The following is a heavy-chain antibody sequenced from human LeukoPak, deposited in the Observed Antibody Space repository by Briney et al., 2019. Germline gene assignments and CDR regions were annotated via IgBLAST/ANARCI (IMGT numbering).Heavy chain of an antibody. CDR3: ARGSVTYVWGSYRYLDAFDI. D-gene: IGHD3-16*02. J-gene: IGHJ3*02. V-gene: IGHV3-11*04. CDR2: ISSSGSTI. CDR1: GFTFSDYY. Sequence: GGSLRLSCAASGFTFSDYYMSWIRQAPGKGLEWVSYISSSGSTIYYADSVKGRFTISRDNAKNSLYLQMNSLRAEDTAVYYCARGSVTYVWGSYRYLDAFDIWGQGTMVTVSS.